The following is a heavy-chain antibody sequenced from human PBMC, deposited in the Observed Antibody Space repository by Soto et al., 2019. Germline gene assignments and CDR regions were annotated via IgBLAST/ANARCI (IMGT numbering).Heavy chain of an antibody. V-gene: IGHV4-34*01. CDR3: ARCRTSKHDFWSGYRVYYYYGMDV. D-gene: IGHD3-3*01. J-gene: IGHJ6*02. CDR1: GGSFSSYY. Sequence: KPSETLSLTCAVYGGSFSSYYWSWIRQPPGKGLEWIGEINQSGSTNYNPSLKSRVTISVDTSKNQFSLKRSSVTAADTAVYYCARCRTSKHDFWSGYRVYYYYGMDVLGQGTTVTVSS. CDR2: INQSGST.